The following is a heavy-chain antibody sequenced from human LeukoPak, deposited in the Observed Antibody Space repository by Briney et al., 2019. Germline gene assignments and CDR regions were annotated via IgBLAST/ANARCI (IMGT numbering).Heavy chain of an antibody. V-gene: IGHV6-1*01. CDR2: TYYRSKWYN. CDR1: GDSVSSNSAA. J-gene: IGHJ4*02. Sequence: SQTLSLTCAISGDSVSSNSAAWNWIRQSPSRGLEWLGRTYYRSKWYNDYAVSVKSRITINPDTSKNQFSLQLNSVTPEDTAVYYCARVLGSYYDFWSGPMGSFDYWGQGTLVTVSS. D-gene: IGHD3-3*01. CDR3: ARVLGSYYDFWSGPMGSFDY.